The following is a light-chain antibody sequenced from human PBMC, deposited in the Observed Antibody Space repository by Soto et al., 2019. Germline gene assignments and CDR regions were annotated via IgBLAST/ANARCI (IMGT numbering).Light chain of an antibody. CDR1: QSFRCL. CDR2: GAY. V-gene: IGKV3-11*01. J-gene: IGKJ5*01. CDR3: QQRHMWTIT. Sequence: EVVLTQSPVTLSLSPGERATPSCRASQSFRCLLAWYQQKPGQAPRLLIYGAYNRATGIPPRFSGSGSGTDFTLTISSLETEDSAVYYCQQRHMWTITFGQGTRLEIK.